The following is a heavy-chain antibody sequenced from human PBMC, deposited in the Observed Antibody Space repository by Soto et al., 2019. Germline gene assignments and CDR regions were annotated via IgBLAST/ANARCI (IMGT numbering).Heavy chain of an antibody. J-gene: IGHJ6*02. Sequence: ASVKVSCKAPGGTFSSYAISWVRQAPGQELEWMGGIIPIFGTANYAQKFQGRVTITADESTSTAYMELSSLRSEDTAVYYCAREDSSFYYYGMDVWGQGTTVTVSS. V-gene: IGHV1-69*13. CDR2: IIPIFGTA. CDR1: GGTFSSYA. D-gene: IGHD6-19*01. CDR3: AREDSSFYYYGMDV.